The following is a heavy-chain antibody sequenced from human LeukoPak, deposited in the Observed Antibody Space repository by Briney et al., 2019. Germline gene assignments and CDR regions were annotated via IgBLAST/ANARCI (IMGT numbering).Heavy chain of an antibody. CDR1: GGSISSGDYY. J-gene: IGHJ3*02. CDR3: ARDPIVVVPAALGPPANDAFDI. CDR2: IYYSGST. V-gene: IGHV4-30-4*01. D-gene: IGHD2-2*01. Sequence: SQTLSLTCTVSGGSISSGDYYWSWIRQPPGKGLEWIGYIYYSGSTYYNPSLKSRVTISVDTSKNQFSLKLSSVTAADTAVYYCARDPIVVVPAALGPPANDAFDIWGQGTMVNVSS.